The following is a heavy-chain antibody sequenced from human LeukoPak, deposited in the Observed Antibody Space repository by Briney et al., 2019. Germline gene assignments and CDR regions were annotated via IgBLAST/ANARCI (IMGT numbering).Heavy chain of an antibody. D-gene: IGHD3-10*01. CDR1: GYSITRGYF. CDR2: MFHSGST. J-gene: IGHJ4*02. CDR3: AREYYYGSGSYRSFDY. V-gene: IGHV4-38-2*02. Sequence: SETLSLTCTVSGYSITRGYFWGWIRQSPGKGLEWIASMFHSGSTYYNPSLKSRVTMSVDTSKNQFSLKLSSVTAADTAVYYCAREYYYGSGSYRSFDYWGQGTLVTVSS.